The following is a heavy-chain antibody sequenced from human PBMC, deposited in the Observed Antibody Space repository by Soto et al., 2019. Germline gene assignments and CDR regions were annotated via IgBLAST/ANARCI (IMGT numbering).Heavy chain of an antibody. V-gene: IGHV4-34*01. J-gene: IGHJ4*02. Sequence: SETLSLTCAVYGGSFSGYYWSWIRQPPGKGLEWIGEINHSGSTNYNPSLKSRVTISVDTSKNQFSLKLSSVTAADTAVYYCARGLVAAANWGRAFDNSLPDDYWGQGTMVTVSS. D-gene: IGHD6-13*01. CDR2: INHSGST. CDR1: GGSFSGYY. CDR3: ARGLVAAANWGRAFDNSLPDDY.